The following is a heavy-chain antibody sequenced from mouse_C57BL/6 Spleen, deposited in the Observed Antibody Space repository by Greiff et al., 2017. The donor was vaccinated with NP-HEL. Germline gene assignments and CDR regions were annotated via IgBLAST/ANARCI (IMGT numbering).Heavy chain of an antibody. V-gene: IGHV1-54*01. CDR3: ARSGGNYYAMDY. CDR2: INPGSGGT. D-gene: IGHD2-1*01. Sequence: VQWVESGAELVRPGTSVKVSCKASGYAFTNYLIEWVKQRPGQGLEWIGVINPGSGGTNYNEKFKGKATLTADKSSSTAYMQLSSLTSEDSAVYFCARSGGNYYAMDYWGQGTSVTVSS. CDR1: GYAFTNYL. J-gene: IGHJ4*01.